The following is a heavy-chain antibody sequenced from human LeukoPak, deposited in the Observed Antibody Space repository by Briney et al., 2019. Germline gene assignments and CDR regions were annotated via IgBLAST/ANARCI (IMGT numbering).Heavy chain of an antibody. CDR3: ARDAGYGGNSDY. D-gene: IGHD4-23*01. V-gene: IGHV3-7*01. J-gene: IGHJ4*02. CDR2: VNKDGSDK. CDR1: GFTFNMYW. Sequence: GGSLRLSCAASGFTFNMYWMTWVRQAPGRGLESVAYVNKDGSDKYYVDSVKGRFTVSRDNAKNSLYLQMNSLRAEDTAVYYCARDAGYGGNSDYWGQGTLVTVSS.